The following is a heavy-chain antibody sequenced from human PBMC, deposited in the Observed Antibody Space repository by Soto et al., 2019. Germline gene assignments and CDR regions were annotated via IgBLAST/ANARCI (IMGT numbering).Heavy chain of an antibody. CDR1: GFTFSSYG. V-gene: IGHV3-30*18. CDR2: ISYDGSNK. Sequence: LRLSCAASGFTFSSYGMHWVRQAPGKGLEWVAVISYDGSNKYYADSVKGRFTISRDNSKNTLYLQMNSLRAEDTAVYYCAKDRAVALNWFDPWGQGTLVTVSS. J-gene: IGHJ5*02. CDR3: AKDRAVALNWFDP. D-gene: IGHD6-19*01.